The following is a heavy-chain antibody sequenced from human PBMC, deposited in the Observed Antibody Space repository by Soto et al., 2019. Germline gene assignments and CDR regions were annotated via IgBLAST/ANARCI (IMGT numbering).Heavy chain of an antibody. V-gene: IGHV3-23*01. CDR1: GFTFSSYA. Sequence: EVQLLESGGGLVQPGGSLRLSCAASGFTFSSYAMSWVRQAPGKGLEWVSAISGSGGSTYYADSVKGRFTISRDNSKNTLYLQMNSLRAEDTAVYYCAKDPPSPRLLWFGELFDYWGQGTLVTVSS. J-gene: IGHJ4*02. CDR2: ISGSGGST. CDR3: AKDPPSPRLLWFGELFDY. D-gene: IGHD3-10*01.